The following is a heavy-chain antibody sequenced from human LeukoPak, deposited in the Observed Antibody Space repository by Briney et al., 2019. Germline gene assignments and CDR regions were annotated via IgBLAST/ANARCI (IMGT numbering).Heavy chain of an antibody. V-gene: IGHV4-34*01. Sequence: SETLSLTCAVYGWSFSGYYWSWIRQPPGKGLEWIGEINHSGSTNYNPSLKSRVTISVDTSKNQFSLKLSSVTAADTAVYYCARSARRRKAFDIWGQGTMVTVSS. CDR1: GWSFSGYY. CDR2: INHSGST. CDR3: ARSARRRKAFDI. J-gene: IGHJ3*02. D-gene: IGHD1-14*01.